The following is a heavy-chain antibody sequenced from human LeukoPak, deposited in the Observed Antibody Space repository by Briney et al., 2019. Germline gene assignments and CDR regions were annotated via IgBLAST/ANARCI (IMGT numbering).Heavy chain of an antibody. CDR1: GFTFSSYA. CDR2: ISGSGGST. CDR3: ARADFWSGTAFDY. J-gene: IGHJ4*02. D-gene: IGHD3-3*01. Sequence: PGGSLRLSCAASGFTFSSYAMSWVRQAPGKGLEWVSAISGSGGSTYYADSVKGRFTISRDNAKNSLYLQMNSLRAEDTAVYYCARADFWSGTAFDYWGQGTLVTVSS. V-gene: IGHV3-23*01.